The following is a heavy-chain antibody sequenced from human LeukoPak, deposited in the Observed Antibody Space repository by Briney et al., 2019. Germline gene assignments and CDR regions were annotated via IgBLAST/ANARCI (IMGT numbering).Heavy chain of an antibody. D-gene: IGHD5-18*01. CDR2: IKQDGSEK. CDR3: ARDSGGYSYGGQYYYYYYGMDV. J-gene: IGHJ6*02. V-gene: IGHV3-7*01. CDR1: GGSISSGGYY. Sequence: PSDTLSLTCTVSGGSISSGGYYWSWLRPPPGKGLEWVANIKQDGSEKYYVDSVQGRSAISRDNAKNSLYLQMYSLRAEDTAVYYCARDSGGYSYGGQYYYYYYGMDVWGQGTTVTVSS.